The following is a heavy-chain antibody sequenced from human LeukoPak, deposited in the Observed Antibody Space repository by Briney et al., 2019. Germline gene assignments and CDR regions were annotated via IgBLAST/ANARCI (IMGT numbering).Heavy chain of an antibody. CDR3: ATRGVAVAGSYYYYGMDV. CDR2: ISGSGGST. J-gene: IGHJ6*04. D-gene: IGHD6-19*01. V-gene: IGHV3-23*01. CDR1: GFTFSSYA. Sequence: AGGSLRLSCAASGFTFSSYAMHWVRQAPGKGLEWVSAISGSGGSTYYADSVKGRFTISRDNSKNTLYLQMNSLRAEDTAVYYCATRGVAVAGSYYYYGMDVWGKGTTVTVSS.